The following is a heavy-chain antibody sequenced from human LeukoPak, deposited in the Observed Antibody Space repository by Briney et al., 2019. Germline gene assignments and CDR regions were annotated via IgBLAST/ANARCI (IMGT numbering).Heavy chain of an antibody. Sequence: GGSLRLSCAASGFTFSNAWMSWVRQAPGKGLEWVGRIKSKTDGGTTDYAAPVKGRFTISRDDSKDTLYLQMNSLKTEDTAVYYCTTDLDCSSTSCYTPSYWGQGTLVTVSS. CDR3: TTDLDCSSTSCYTPSY. D-gene: IGHD2-2*02. J-gene: IGHJ4*02. CDR1: GFTFSNAW. CDR2: IKSKTDGGTT. V-gene: IGHV3-15*01.